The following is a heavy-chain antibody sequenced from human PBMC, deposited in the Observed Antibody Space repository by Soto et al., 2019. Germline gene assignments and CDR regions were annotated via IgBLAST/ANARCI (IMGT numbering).Heavy chain of an antibody. Sequence: GGSLRLSCAASGFICSSYDMSWVRQAPGKGLEWVSTILVDGRTFYVDSVKGRFTISRDNSKNMVYLQMNSLTAGDTALYYCAKATATGGGAFDICGQGTMVTVSS. CDR2: ILVDGRT. J-gene: IGHJ3*02. D-gene: IGHD2-8*02. CDR1: GFICSSYD. CDR3: AKATATGGGAFDI. V-gene: IGHV3-23*01.